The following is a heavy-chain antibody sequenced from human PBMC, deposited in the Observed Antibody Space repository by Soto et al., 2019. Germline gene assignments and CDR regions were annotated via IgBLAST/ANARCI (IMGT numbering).Heavy chain of an antibody. CDR3: ARRQGGVVVAAHYPTGGYYYGMDV. CDR2: IIPIFGTA. Sequence: QVQLVQSGAEVKKPGSSVKVSCKASGGTFSSYAISWVRQAPGQGLEWMGGIIPIFGTANYAQKFQGRVTITADESTSTAYMELSSLRSEDTAVYYCARRQGGVVVAAHYPTGGYYYGMDVWGQGTTVTVSS. CDR1: GGTFSSYA. V-gene: IGHV1-69*12. J-gene: IGHJ6*02. D-gene: IGHD2-15*01.